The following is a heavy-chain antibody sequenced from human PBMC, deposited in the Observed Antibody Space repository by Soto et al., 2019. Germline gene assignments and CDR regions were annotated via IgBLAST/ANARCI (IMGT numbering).Heavy chain of an antibody. D-gene: IGHD6-19*01. CDR3: ARGGSGWKALNWFDP. J-gene: IGHJ5*02. CDR1: GASIDNNGYS. V-gene: IGHV4-31*11. Sequence: SETLSLTCAVSGASIDNNGYSWTWIRQHPGKGLEWIGTNNNRADTYYNPSLKSRLTISLDTSQNHFSLRLNAVTAADTAIYYCARGGSGWKALNWFDPWGQGIMVTVSA. CDR2: NNNRADT.